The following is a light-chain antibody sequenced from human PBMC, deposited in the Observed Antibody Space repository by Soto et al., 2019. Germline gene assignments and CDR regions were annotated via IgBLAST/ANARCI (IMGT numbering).Light chain of an antibody. V-gene: IGKV1-39*01. CDR3: QQSYSISFA. Sequence: DIQMTQSPSSLSASVGDRVTITCRASQSISNYLNWYQRKPGKAPKLLIYAASSLQSGVPSRFSGSGSGTDFTLTISSLQPEDFATYYCQQSYSISFAFGPGTKVDIK. CDR1: QSISNY. J-gene: IGKJ3*01. CDR2: AAS.